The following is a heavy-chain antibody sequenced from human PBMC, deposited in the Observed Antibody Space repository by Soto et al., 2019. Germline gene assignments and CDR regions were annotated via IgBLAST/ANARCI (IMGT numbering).Heavy chain of an antibody. Sequence: QVRLQETGPGLVKPSETLSLTCTVSGGSISSYYWSWIRQPPGKGLEWIGYIYYTGSTNYNPSLKRRVTISVDTSKKQFSLKLSSVSAADTAVYYCARHRPYSSPFYCDYWGQGTLVTVSS. CDR2: IYYTGST. D-gene: IGHD2-15*01. J-gene: IGHJ4*02. CDR3: ARHRPYSSPFYCDY. CDR1: GGSISSYY. V-gene: IGHV4-59*08.